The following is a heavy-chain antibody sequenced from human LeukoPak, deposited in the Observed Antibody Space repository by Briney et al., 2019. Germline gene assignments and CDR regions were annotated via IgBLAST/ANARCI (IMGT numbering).Heavy chain of an antibody. CDR3: ARTNVDTTMEIDY. Sequence: PSQTLSLTCAISGDSVSSDGAAWDWIRQSPSRGLEWLGRTYYRSKWYNDYAVSVKSRITINPDTSRNQFSLQLNSVTPEDTAVYYCARTNVDTTMEIDYWGQGTLVTVSS. V-gene: IGHV6-1*01. CDR1: GDSVSSDGAA. CDR2: TYYRSKWYN. J-gene: IGHJ4*02. D-gene: IGHD5-18*01.